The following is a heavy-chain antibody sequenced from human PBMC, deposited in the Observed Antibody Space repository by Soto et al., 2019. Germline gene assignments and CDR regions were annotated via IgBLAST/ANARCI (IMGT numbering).Heavy chain of an antibody. J-gene: IGHJ4*02. V-gene: IGHV1-18*04. CDR2: ISAYNGNT. CDR3: ARDFDGYPPYLEPFDY. CDR1: GYTFTSYG. Sequence: ASVKVSCKASGYTFTSYGISWVRQAPGQGLEWMGWISAYNGNTNYAQKLQGRVTMTTDTSTSTAYMKLRSLRSDDTAVYYCARDFDGYPPYLEPFDYWGQGTLVTVSS. D-gene: IGHD6-13*01.